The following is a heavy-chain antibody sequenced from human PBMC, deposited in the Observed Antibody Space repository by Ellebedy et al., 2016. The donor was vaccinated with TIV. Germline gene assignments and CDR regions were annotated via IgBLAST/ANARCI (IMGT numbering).Heavy chain of an antibody. V-gene: IGHV3-21*01. CDR2: ISTSGSYR. J-gene: IGHJ4*02. Sequence: GESLKISXAASGFTFTNFAMTWVRQAPGKGLEWVSLISTSGSYRQYADSVKGRFTISRDNTKNSLFLQMTSLRAEDTAVYYCARDVYTGSYGGGFDSWGQGTLVTVSS. D-gene: IGHD1-26*01. CDR3: ARDVYTGSYGGGFDS. CDR1: GFTFTNFA.